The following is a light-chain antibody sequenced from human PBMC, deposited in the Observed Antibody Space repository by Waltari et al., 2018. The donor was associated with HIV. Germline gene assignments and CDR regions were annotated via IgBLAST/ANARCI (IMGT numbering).Light chain of an antibody. J-gene: IGLJ1*01. V-gene: IGLV1-40*01. CDR2: GNT. Sequence: QSVLAQPPSVSRAPGQRVTISCTGSSSHIGAGYDVHWYQQLPGTAPKFLIYGNTNRPSGVPDRFSGSKSGSSASLAITGLQAEDEADYYCQSYDTSLSAYVFGTGTKVTVL. CDR1: SSHIGAGYD. CDR3: QSYDTSLSAYV.